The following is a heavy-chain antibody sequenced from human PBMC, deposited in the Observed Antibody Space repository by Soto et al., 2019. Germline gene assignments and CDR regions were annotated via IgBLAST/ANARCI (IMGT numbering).Heavy chain of an antibody. CDR3: ARARLFSAAQQDY. Sequence: QVHLLQSGAVGENPGASVKVSCKASGYTFTNFGINWVRQAPGQGLEWMGWITPYNGNANYPQKHQDSLPITTDTSTNTAYLELRGLRSDDTACYFGARARLFSAAQQDYGGQGTRVTVSS. CDR1: GYTFTNFG. D-gene: IGHD3-10*02. CDR2: ITPYNGNA. V-gene: IGHV1-18*04. J-gene: IGHJ4*02.